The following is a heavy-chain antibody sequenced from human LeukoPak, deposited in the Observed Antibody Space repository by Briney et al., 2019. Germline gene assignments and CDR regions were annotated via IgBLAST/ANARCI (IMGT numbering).Heavy chain of an antibody. D-gene: IGHD3-22*01. CDR1: GFTVSSNY. Sequence: GGSLRLSCAASGFTVSSNYMSWVRQAPGKGLEWVSVIYSGGSTYYADSVKGRFTISRDNSKNTLYLQMNSLRAEDTAVYYCARDYYDSSGAPGYWGQGTLVTVSS. J-gene: IGHJ4*02. CDR3: ARDYYDSSGAPGY. CDR2: IYSGGST. V-gene: IGHV3-66*01.